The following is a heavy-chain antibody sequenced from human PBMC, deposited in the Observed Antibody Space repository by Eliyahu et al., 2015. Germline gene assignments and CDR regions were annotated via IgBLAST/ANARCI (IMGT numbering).Heavy chain of an antibody. CDR2: INPSGGST. V-gene: IGHV1-46*01. D-gene: IGHD4-23*01. J-gene: IGHJ4*02. CDR1: XXTFTXYY. CDR3: AGQGGNSDFDY. Sequence: QVQLVQSXAEVKKPGASVKVSCXXSXXTFTXYYIHWVRQAPGQGLEWMGIINPSGGSTKYAQKFQRRVTMTRDTSTSTVYIELSRLRSEDTAMYYCAGQGGNSDFDYWGQGTLVTVSS.